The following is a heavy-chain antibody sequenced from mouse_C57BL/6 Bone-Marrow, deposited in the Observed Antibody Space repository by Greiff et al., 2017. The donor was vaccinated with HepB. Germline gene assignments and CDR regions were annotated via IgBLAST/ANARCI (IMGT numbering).Heavy chain of an antibody. J-gene: IGHJ3*01. Sequence: AAGGFTFSSYGMSWVRQTPDKRLEWVATISSGGSYTYYPDSVKGRFTISRDNAKNTLYLQMSSLKSEDTAMYYCARQGGSRFAYWGQGTLVTVSA. V-gene: IGHV5-6*01. D-gene: IGHD1-1*01. CDR2: ISSGGSYT. CDR1: GFTFSSYG. CDR3: ARQGGSRFAY.